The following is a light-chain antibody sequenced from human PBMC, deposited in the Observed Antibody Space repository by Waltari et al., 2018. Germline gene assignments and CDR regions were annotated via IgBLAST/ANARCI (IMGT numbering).Light chain of an antibody. CDR3: CSYTGSSTSYG. J-gene: IGLJ1*01. CDR1: SAALARYHL. V-gene: IGLV2-23*01. CDR2: EAV. Sequence: QSALTQPASVSGSPGQSIPISCTADSAALARYHLFSWYQHPPAKAPKLRIYEAVKRPSGVSNRFSGAKSGTTASLIISGLQADDEADYYCCSYTGSSTSYGCGSGTKVTVL.